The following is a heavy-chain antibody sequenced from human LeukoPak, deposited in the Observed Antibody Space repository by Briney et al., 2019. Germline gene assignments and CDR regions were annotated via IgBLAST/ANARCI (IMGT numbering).Heavy chain of an antibody. D-gene: IGHD3-9*01. Sequence: ASVKVSCKASGGTFSSYAISWVRQAPGQGLEWMGGIIPIFGTANYAQKFQGRVTITADESTSTAYMELNSLRAEDTAVYYCARDRPRLVRWGYYGMDVWGQGTTVTVSS. V-gene: IGHV1-69*13. CDR1: GGTFSSYA. J-gene: IGHJ6*02. CDR2: IIPIFGTA. CDR3: ARDRPRLVRWGYYGMDV.